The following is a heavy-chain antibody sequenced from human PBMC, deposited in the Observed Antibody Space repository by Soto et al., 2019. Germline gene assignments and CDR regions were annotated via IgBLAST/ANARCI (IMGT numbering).Heavy chain of an antibody. Sequence: SETLSLTCTVSGGSISSYYWSWIRQPPGKGLEWIGYIYYSGSTNYNPSLKSRVTISVDTSKNQFSLKLSSVTAADTAVYYCARHPRGNVYYYYYYMDVWGKGTTVTVSS. D-gene: IGHD3-10*01. J-gene: IGHJ6*03. CDR1: GGSISSYY. CDR2: IYYSGST. CDR3: ARHPRGNVYYYYYYMDV. V-gene: IGHV4-59*08.